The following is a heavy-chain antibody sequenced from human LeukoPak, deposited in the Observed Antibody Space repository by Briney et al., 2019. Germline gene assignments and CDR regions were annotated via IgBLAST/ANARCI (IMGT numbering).Heavy chain of an antibody. CDR3: ARHAPWNYDFWSGPTFDY. D-gene: IGHD3-3*01. CDR2: IYYSGST. Sequence: PSETLSLTCTVSGGPISSYYWSWIRQPPGKGLEWIGYIYYSGSTNYNPSLKSRVTISVDTSKNQFSLKLSSVTAADTAVYYCARHAPWNYDFWSGPTFDYWGQGTLVTVSS. V-gene: IGHV4-59*08. J-gene: IGHJ4*02. CDR1: GGPISSYY.